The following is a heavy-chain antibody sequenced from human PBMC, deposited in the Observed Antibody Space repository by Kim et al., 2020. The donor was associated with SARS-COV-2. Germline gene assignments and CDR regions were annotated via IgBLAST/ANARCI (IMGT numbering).Heavy chain of an antibody. Sequence: GGSLRLSCAASGFTFSRHWVNWVRQPPGKGLEWVANMNENGSEKHYVDSVKGRFTISRDNAKNSAWLQMNSLRAEDTAVYFCSTSSQETSYDYWGQGVLVTISS. D-gene: IGHD2-15*01. CDR3: STSSQETSYDY. CDR1: GFTFSRHW. V-gene: IGHV3-7*03. J-gene: IGHJ4*02. CDR2: MNENGSEK.